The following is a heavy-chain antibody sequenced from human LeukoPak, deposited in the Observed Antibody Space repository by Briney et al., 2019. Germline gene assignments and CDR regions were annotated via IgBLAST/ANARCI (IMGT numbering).Heavy chain of an antibody. CDR3: ARGLRRWLHADAFDI. D-gene: IGHD5-24*01. CDR1: GYSISNDYY. Sequence: SETLSLTCTVSGYSISNDYYWGWIRQPPGKGLEWIGSIYHSGSTYYNPSLKSRVTISVDTSKNQFSLKLSSVTAADTAVYYCARGLRRWLHADAFDIWGQGTMVTVSS. J-gene: IGHJ3*02. CDR2: IYHSGST. V-gene: IGHV4-38-2*02.